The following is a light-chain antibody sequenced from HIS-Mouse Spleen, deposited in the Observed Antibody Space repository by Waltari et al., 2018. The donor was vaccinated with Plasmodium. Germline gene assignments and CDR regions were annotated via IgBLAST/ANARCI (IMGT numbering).Light chain of an antibody. CDR1: KLGDKY. J-gene: IGLJ1*01. CDR2: QDS. CDR3: QAWDSSTDYV. Sequence: SYELTQPPSVSVSPGQTASITCPGDKLGDKYACWYQQKPGQSPVLVIYQDSKRPSGIPERFSGSNSWNTATLTISGTQAMDEADYYCQAWDSSTDYVFGTGTKVTVL. V-gene: IGLV3-1*01.